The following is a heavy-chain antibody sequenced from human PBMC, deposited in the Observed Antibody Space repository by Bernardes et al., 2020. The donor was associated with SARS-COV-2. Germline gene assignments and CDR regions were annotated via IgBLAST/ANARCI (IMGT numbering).Heavy chain of an antibody. J-gene: IGHJ4*02. CDR1: GFTFSSYW. D-gene: IGHD3-10*01. Sequence: GGSLRLCCAASGFTFSSYWMSWVRQAPGKGLEWVANIKGDGSQRSSVDSVKGRFTISRDNAKNSLYLQMSSLRAEDTAVYYCARVRGPYNTFDYWGQGALVTVSS. CDR2: IKGDGSQR. V-gene: IGHV3-7*01. CDR3: ARVRGPYNTFDY.